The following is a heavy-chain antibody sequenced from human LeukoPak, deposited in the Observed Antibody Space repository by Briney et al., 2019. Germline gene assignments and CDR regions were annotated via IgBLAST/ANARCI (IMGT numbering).Heavy chain of an antibody. CDR3: ARVNYDILTGQGGWFDP. CDR2: IYNSGST. Sequence: SETLSLTCSVSGGSIGSGDFYWSWIRQPPGKGLEWIGYIYNSGSTFYNPSLKSRVTISVDRSKKQFSLKLSSVTAADTAVYYCARVNYDILTGQGGWFDPWGQGTLVTVSS. CDR1: GGSIGSGDFY. V-gene: IGHV4-30-4*01. D-gene: IGHD3-9*01. J-gene: IGHJ5*02.